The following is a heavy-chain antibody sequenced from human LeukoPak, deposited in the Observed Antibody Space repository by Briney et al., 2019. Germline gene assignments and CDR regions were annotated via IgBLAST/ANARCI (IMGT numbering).Heavy chain of an antibody. Sequence: GGSLRLSRAASGFTFSSYAMRWVRQAPGKGLEWVSSISGSGDSTYNADSVKGRFTISRDKSKNTLYLQMNSLRAEDTAVYYCAKDGGQEVDYWGQGTLVTVSS. D-gene: IGHD3-16*01. CDR1: GFTFSSYA. CDR3: AKDGGQEVDY. CDR2: ISGSGDST. V-gene: IGHV3-23*01. J-gene: IGHJ4*02.